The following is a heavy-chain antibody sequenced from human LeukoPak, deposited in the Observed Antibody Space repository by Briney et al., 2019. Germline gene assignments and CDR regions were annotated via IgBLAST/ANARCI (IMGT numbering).Heavy chain of an antibody. J-gene: IGHJ4*02. CDR2: IKQDGGEE. CDR3: ARLGGSYYTY. V-gene: IGHV3-7*01. D-gene: IGHD1-26*01. CDR1: GFAFSSYW. Sequence: GGSLRLSCVASGFAFSSYWMTWVRQAPGKGLEWVANIKQDGGEEYCVDSVKGRFTISRDNAKNSLFLQMNSLRVEDTAVYYCARLGGSYYTYWGQGTLVTVSS.